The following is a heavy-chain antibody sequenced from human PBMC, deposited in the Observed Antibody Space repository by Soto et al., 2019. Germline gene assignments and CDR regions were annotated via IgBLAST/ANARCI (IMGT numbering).Heavy chain of an antibody. CDR1: GGSISSGGYY. V-gene: IGHV4-61*08. J-gene: IGHJ6*04. CDR3: ARLGLLWFGELGLGMDV. D-gene: IGHD3-10*01. CDR2: IYYSGST. Sequence: SETLSLTCTVSGGSISSGGYYWSWIRQHPGKGLEWIGYIYYSGSTNYNPSLKSRVTISVDTSKNQFSLKLSSVTAADTAVYYCARLGLLWFGELGLGMDVWGKGTTVTVSS.